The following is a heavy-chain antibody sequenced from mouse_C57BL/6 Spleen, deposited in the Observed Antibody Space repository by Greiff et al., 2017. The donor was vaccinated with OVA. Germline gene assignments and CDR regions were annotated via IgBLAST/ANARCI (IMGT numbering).Heavy chain of an antibody. V-gene: IGHV1-69*01. J-gene: IGHJ2*01. CDR1: GYTFTSYW. CDR3: ARMGSGYSY. D-gene: IGHD3-2*02. Sequence: QVQLQQPGAELVMPGASVKLSCKASGYTFTSYWMHWVKQRPGQGLEWIGEIDPSDSYTNYNQKFKGKSTLTVDKSSSTAYMQRSSLTSEDSAVYYCARMGSGYSYWGQGTTLTVSS. CDR2: IDPSDSYT.